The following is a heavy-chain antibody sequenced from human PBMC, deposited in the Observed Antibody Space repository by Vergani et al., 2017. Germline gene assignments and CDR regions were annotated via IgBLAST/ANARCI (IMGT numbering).Heavy chain of an antibody. CDR3: AKDRPYNWNSRDSKNWFDL. V-gene: IGHV3-23*01. CDR2: VSGSSGDT. D-gene: IGHD1-7*01. J-gene: IGHJ5*02. CDR1: GFSFPGYA. Sequence: EVQLLESGGGLVQPGGSLRLSCEASGFSFPGYAMSWVRQAPGKGLEWVSSVSGSSGDTYYADSVRGRFIISRDNSKNTLFLQMNSLRAEDTAVYYCAKDRPYNWNSRDSKNWFDLWGQGTLVTVSS.